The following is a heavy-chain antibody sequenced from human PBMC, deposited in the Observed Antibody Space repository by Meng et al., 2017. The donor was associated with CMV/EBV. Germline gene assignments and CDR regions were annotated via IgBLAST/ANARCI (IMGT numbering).Heavy chain of an antibody. CDR1: GFIFSDYY. CDR3: ARAYDYGDYDSCYFDY. J-gene: IGHJ4*02. Sequence: GESLKISCVGSGFIFSDYYMSWIRQAPGKGLEIVSDISSSGASIYYADSVEGRFTISRDNSKNTLYLQMNSLRAEDTAVYYCARAYDYGDYDSCYFDYWGQGTLVTVSS. V-gene: IGHV3-11*01. D-gene: IGHD4-17*01. CDR2: ISSSGASI.